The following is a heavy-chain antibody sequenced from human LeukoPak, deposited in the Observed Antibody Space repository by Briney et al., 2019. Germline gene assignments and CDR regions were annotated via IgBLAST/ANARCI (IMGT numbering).Heavy chain of an antibody. Sequence: GGSLRLSCAASGFTFSSYEMNWVRQAPGKGLEWVSYISSIGSTIYYAESVKGRFTLSRDNAKHSLYLQMNSLRAEDTAVYYCAELGITMIGGVWGKGTTVTISS. CDR3: AELGITMIGGV. J-gene: IGHJ6*04. CDR2: ISSIGSTI. CDR1: GFTFSSYE. D-gene: IGHD3-10*02. V-gene: IGHV3-48*03.